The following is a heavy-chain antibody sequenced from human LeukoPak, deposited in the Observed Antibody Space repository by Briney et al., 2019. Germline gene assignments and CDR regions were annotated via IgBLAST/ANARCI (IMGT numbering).Heavy chain of an antibody. CDR2: ISSSGSTI. V-gene: IGHV3-48*04. CDR3: ARTRGYYYYYYMDV. Sequence: GGSLRLSCAASGFTFSSYSMNWVRQAPGKGLEWVSYISSSGSTIYYADSVKGRFTISRDNAKNSLYLQMNSLRAEDTAVYYCARTRGYYYYYYMDVWGKGTTVTISS. D-gene: IGHD3-10*01. J-gene: IGHJ6*03. CDR1: GFTFSSYS.